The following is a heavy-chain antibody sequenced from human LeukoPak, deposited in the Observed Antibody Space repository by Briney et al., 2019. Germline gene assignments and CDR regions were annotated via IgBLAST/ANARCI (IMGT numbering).Heavy chain of an antibody. CDR3: AREAIVTTRRTFDLDY. CDR2: IIPSASST. J-gene: IGHJ4*02. CDR1: GYTSTNYY. D-gene: IGHD4-11*01. Sequence: ASVKVSCKASGYTSTNYYIHWVRQAPGQGLEGMGIIIPSASSTRYAQKLQDRVTMTRDTSTSTVYMELSSLRSDDTAMYYCAREAIVTTRRTFDLDYWGPGTLVTVSS. V-gene: IGHV1-46*01.